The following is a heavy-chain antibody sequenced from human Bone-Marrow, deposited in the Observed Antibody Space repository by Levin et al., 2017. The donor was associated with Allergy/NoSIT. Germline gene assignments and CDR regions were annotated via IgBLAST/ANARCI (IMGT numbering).Heavy chain of an antibody. V-gene: IGHV3-11*01. Sequence: GESLKISCAASGFNFTDHYMNRIRQSPGKGLEWVSSISTSAYIIYYADSVKGRFTISRDNAKNSLYLQMSSLRAEDTAVYYCARDRMLRGGTYGFDIWGHGTMVTVSS. CDR3: ARDRMLRGGTYGFDI. J-gene: IGHJ3*02. D-gene: IGHD3-10*01. CDR1: GFNFTDHY. CDR2: ISTSAYII.